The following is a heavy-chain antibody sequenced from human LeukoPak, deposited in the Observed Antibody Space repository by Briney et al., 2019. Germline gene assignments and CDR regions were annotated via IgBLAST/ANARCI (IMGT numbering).Heavy chain of an antibody. J-gene: IGHJ4*02. D-gene: IGHD3-3*01. CDR1: GFTFSSYG. CDR2: ISGSGGST. Sequence: GGSLRLSCAASGFTFSSYGIHWVRQAPGKGLEWVSAISGSGGSTYYADSVKGRFTISRDNSKNTLYLQMNSLRAEDTAVYYCAKGPPWSGYYQYFDYWGQGTLVTVSS. V-gene: IGHV3-23*01. CDR3: AKGPPWSGYYQYFDY.